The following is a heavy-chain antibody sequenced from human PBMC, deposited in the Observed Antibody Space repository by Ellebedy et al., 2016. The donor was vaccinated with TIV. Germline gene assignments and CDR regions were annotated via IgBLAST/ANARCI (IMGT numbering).Heavy chain of an antibody. V-gene: IGHV4-59*01. CDR1: NASISDYY. CDR3: ESRGY. J-gene: IGHJ4*02. Sequence: SETLSLTXTVSNASISDYYWSWIRQVPGKGMEWIGYMYYSGTPKYNPSLKSRVTMSADTSKNQFSLKVHSVTAADSAVYYCESRGYWGQGTLVSVSP. CDR2: MYYSGTP. D-gene: IGHD3/OR15-3a*01.